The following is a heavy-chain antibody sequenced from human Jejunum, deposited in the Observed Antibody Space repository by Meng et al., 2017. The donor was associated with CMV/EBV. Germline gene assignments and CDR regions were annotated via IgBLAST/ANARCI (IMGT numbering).Heavy chain of an antibody. CDR1: GFSFSGSA. CDR3: ALVTTNSDYFDY. J-gene: IGHJ4*02. V-gene: IGHV3-73*02. CDR2: IRSKPDNYAT. Sequence: VEPVESGGGLVQPGGSPNLSCVASGFSFSGSAIHWVRQASGKGLEWVGRIRSKPDNYATIYAASVKGRFTISRDDSKNTAYLQMNSLKTEDTAVYYCALVTTNSDYFDYWGQGTLVTVSS. D-gene: IGHD4-11*01.